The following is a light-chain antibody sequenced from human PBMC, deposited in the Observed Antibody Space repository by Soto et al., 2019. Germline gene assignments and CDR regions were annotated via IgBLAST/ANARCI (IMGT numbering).Light chain of an antibody. V-gene: IGKV1-5*03. CDR3: QHYNSYSEA. Sequence: DLQMTQSPSSLSESAGDRVTITCRASQTISSWLAWYQQKPGKAPKLLIYKASTLKSGVPSRFSGSGSGTEFTLTISSLQPDDFATYYCQHYNSYSEAFGQGTKVDIK. CDR2: KAS. J-gene: IGKJ1*01. CDR1: QTISSW.